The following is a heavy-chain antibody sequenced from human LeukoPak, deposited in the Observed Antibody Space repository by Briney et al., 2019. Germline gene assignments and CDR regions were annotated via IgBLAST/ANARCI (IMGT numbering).Heavy chain of an antibody. Sequence: GGSLRLSCTASGFTFGDYAMSWVRQAPGKGLEWVGFIRSKAYGGTTEYAASVKGRFTISRDDSKSIAYLQMNSLKTEDTAVYYCTGGYCSSTSCYSSDAFDIWGQGTMVTVSS. CDR2: IRSKAYGGTT. D-gene: IGHD2-2*01. CDR3: TGGYCSSTSCYSSDAFDI. CDR1: GFTFGDYA. J-gene: IGHJ3*02. V-gene: IGHV3-49*04.